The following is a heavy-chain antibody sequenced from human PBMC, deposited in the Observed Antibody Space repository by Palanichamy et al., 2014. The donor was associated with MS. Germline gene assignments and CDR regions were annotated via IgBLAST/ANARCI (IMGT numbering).Heavy chain of an antibody. CDR2: IIPLLNIV. J-gene: IGHJ6*02. V-gene: IGHV1-69*10. CDR1: GGNFNTYA. CDR3: AKSGYIDETPNHYYGLDV. Sequence: QVQLEQSGAEVKKPRSSVKVSCKASGGNFNTYAINWVRQAPGQGLEWMGGIIPLLNIVIYAQNFQGRVTITADESTNTAYTELSSLRFEDTAVFYCAKSGYIDETPNHYYGLDVWGQGTTVTVSS. D-gene: IGHD5-18*01.